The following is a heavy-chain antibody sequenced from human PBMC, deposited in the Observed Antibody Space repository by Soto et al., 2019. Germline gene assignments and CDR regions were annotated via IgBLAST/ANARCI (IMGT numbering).Heavy chain of an antibody. CDR3: ARQATPLDPLDY. V-gene: IGHV4-59*01. CDR1: GGSMRNYF. Sequence: ASETLSLTCTVSGGSMRNYFWTWIRQPPGKGLEWIGYIHYSGTTSFFPSYNPSLRSRVTISEDTSKNQFSLKLSSVTAADTAVYYCARQATPLDPLDYWGQGTLVTVSS. J-gene: IGHJ4*02. CDR2: IHYSGTT.